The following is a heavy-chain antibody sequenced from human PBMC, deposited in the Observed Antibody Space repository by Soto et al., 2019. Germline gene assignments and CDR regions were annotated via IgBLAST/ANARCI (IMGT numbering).Heavy chain of an antibody. CDR1: GFTFSNAW. V-gene: IGHV3-15*01. Sequence: GGSLRLSSAASGFTFSNAWMSWVRQAPGKGLEWVGRIKSKTDGGTTDYAAPVKGRFTISRDDSKNTLYLQMNSLKTEDTAVYYCTTSAGSYRYYDAFDIWGQGTMVTVSS. J-gene: IGHJ3*02. D-gene: IGHD3-16*02. CDR3: TTSAGSYRYYDAFDI. CDR2: IKSKTDGGTT.